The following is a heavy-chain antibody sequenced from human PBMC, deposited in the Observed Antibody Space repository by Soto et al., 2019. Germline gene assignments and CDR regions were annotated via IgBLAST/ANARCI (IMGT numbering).Heavy chain of an antibody. D-gene: IGHD4-4*01. V-gene: IGHV1-18*01. J-gene: IGHJ6*03. CDR2: MSAYNGNT. CDR1: GYTFTSYD. Sequence: ASVKVSCKASGYTFTSYDINWVRQATGQGLEWMGWMSAYNGNTNYAQKLQGRVTMTTDTSTSTAYMELRSLRSDDTAVYYCARDPTTVTTLRYYYMDVWGKGTTVTVSS. CDR3: ARDPTTVTTLRYYYMDV.